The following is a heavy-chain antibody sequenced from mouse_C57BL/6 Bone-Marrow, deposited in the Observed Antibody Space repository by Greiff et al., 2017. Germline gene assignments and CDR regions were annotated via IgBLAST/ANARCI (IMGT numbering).Heavy chain of an antibody. J-gene: IGHJ2*01. D-gene: IGHD2-1*01. Sequence: QVQLKESGPELVKPGASVKISCKASGYAFSSSWMNWVKQRPGKGLEWIGRIYPGDGDTNYNGKFKGKATLTADKSSSTAYMQLSSLTSEDSAVXFCARGGGNYPHYFDYWGQGTTLTVSS. V-gene: IGHV1-82*01. CDR1: GYAFSSSW. CDR2: IYPGDGDT. CDR3: ARGGGNYPHYFDY.